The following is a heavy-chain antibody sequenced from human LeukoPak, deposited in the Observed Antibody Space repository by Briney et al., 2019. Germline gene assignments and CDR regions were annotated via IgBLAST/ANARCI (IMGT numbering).Heavy chain of an antibody. J-gene: IGHJ4*02. Sequence: GESRDISWKASGSRSSTYWDGGVRQLPGKGLEWMGIIYPGDSDPRYSPSFQGQVTISADKSISTAYLQWSRRTASDTAMYYCARHALGIDYSGEGTLVTASS. CDR1: GSRSSTYW. V-gene: IGHV5-51*01. CDR3: ARHALGIDY. CDR2: IYPGDSDP.